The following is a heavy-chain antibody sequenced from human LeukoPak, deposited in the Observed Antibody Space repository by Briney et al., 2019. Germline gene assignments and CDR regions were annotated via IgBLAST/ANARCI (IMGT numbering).Heavy chain of an antibody. J-gene: IGHJ4*02. CDR2: IKEDGSEK. CDR3: AKGYYGSGSPLLDY. CDR1: GFTFSNYW. Sequence: GGSLRLSCAASGFTFSNYWMTWVRQAPGKGLEWVANIKEDGSEKYYVDSVKGRFTISRDNAKNSLYLQMNSLRAEDTALYYCAKGYYGSGSPLLDYWGQGTLVTVSS. D-gene: IGHD3-10*01. V-gene: IGHV3-7*03.